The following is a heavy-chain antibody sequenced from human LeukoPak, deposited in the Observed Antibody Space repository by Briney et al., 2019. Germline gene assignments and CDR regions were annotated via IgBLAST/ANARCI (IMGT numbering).Heavy chain of an antibody. CDR2: IYYSGST. CDR1: GGSISRSNYY. CDR3: ARDIRAREGAFDI. V-gene: IGHV4-39*02. D-gene: IGHD3-10*01. Sequence: SETLSLTCTVSGGSISRSNYYWGWIRQPPGKGLEWIGGIYYSGSTYYNPSLKSRVTISVDTSKNQFSLKLTSVTAADTAVYYCARDIRAREGAFDIWGQGTMVTVSS. J-gene: IGHJ3*02.